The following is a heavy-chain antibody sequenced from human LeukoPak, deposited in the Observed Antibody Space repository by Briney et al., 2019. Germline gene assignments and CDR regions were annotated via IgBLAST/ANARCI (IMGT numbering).Heavy chain of an antibody. Sequence: PGGSLRLSCATSGFTFSTYAMHWVRQAPGKGLEWVAIISYDGSNKYYADSVKGRFTISRDNSKNTLYLQMNSLRAEDTAVYYCASHGMGFSAVDYWGQGTLVTVSS. D-gene: IGHD1-26*01. CDR1: GFTFSTYA. CDR2: ISYDGSNK. CDR3: ASHGMGFSAVDY. V-gene: IGHV3-30*04. J-gene: IGHJ4*02.